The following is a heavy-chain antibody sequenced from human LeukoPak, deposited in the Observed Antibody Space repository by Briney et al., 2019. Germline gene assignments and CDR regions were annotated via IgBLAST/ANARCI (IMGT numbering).Heavy chain of an antibody. CDR2: VVVGSGNT. CDR3: AAVFSWASPLVGTAY. J-gene: IGHJ4*02. D-gene: IGHD2-21*02. V-gene: IGHV1-58*01. Sequence: TSVKVSCKASGFTFTSSAVQWVRQARGQRLEWMGWVVVGSGNTNYAQKFQERVTITRDMSTSTAYMELSSLRSEDTDVYYCAAVFSWASPLVGTAYWGQATLVTV. CDR1: GFTFTSSA.